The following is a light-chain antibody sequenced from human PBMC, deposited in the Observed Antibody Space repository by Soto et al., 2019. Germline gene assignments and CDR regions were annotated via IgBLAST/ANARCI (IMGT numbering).Light chain of an antibody. CDR2: EVS. V-gene: IGLV2-8*01. CDR1: SSDVGGYNY. CDR3: SSYAGSDNWV. J-gene: IGLJ3*02. Sequence: QSVLTQPPSASGSPGQSVTISCTGTSSDVGGYNYVSWYQQHPGKAPKLIIYEVSKWPSGVPDRFSGSKSGNTASLTVSGLQVEDEADYYCSSYAGSDNWVFGGGTQMTVL.